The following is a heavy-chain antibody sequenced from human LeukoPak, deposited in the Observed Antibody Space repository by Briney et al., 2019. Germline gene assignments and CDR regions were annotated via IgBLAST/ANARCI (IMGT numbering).Heavy chain of an antibody. J-gene: IGHJ4*02. V-gene: IGHV3-30-3*01. CDR2: ISYDGNNK. CDR3: ARDVTNYGLDY. CDR1: GFTFSSYA. Sequence: PGGSLRLSCAASGFTFSSYAMHWVRQAPGKGLEWVAVISYDGNNKYYADSVQGRFTISRDNSKNTLYLQMNSLRAEDTAVYYCARDVTNYGLDYWGQGTLVTVSS. D-gene: IGHD4/OR15-4a*01.